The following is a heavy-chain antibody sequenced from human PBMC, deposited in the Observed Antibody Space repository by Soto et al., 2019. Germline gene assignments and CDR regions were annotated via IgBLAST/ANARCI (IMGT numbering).Heavy chain of an antibody. D-gene: IGHD1-26*01. Sequence: EVQLVESGGGLVKPGGSLRLSCAASGFTFSNAWMNWVRQAPGKGLEWVGRIKSKTDGGTTDYAAPVKGRFTISRDDSKHTLYLQMNSLKTEDTAVYYCTTGWELLSWVDYWGQGTLVTVSS. CDR1: GFTFSNAW. V-gene: IGHV3-15*07. CDR2: IKSKTDGGTT. CDR3: TTGWELLSWVDY. J-gene: IGHJ4*02.